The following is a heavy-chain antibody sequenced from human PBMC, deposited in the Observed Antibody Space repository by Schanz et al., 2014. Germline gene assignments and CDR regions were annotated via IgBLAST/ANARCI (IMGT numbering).Heavy chain of an antibody. D-gene: IGHD4-17*01. CDR2: MSYDGSIK. V-gene: IGHV3-33*01. CDR3: ARPRFDYGEVDY. CDR1: GFSLNTYG. J-gene: IGHJ4*02. Sequence: QAQLMESGGGVVQPGTSLILSCSVSGFSLNTYGIHWFRQPAGKGLEWVAAMSYDGSIKYYADSVRGRFTISRDRFQNTLYLRMSSLRAEDTAVYYCARPRFDYGEVDYWGQGTLVTVSS.